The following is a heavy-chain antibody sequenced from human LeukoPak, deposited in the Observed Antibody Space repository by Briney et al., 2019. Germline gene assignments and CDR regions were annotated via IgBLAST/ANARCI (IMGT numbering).Heavy chain of an antibody. Sequence: ASVTVSCKASGYTFTSYDINWVRQATGQGLEWMGWMNPNSGNTGYAQKIQGRVTMTRNTSISTAYMELSSLRSEDTAVYYCAREYYDILTGRIYYYYGMDVWGQGTTVTVSS. V-gene: IGHV1-8*01. CDR2: MNPNSGNT. J-gene: IGHJ6*02. D-gene: IGHD3-9*01. CDR1: GYTFTSYD. CDR3: AREYYDILTGRIYYYYGMDV.